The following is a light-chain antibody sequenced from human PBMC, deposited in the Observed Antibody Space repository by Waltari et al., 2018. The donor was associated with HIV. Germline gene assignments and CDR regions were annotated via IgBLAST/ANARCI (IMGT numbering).Light chain of an antibody. CDR2: ANA. CDR3: HQYGGSPRT. J-gene: IGKJ1*01. V-gene: IGKV3-20*01. CDR1: QTVRSNY. Sequence: ENVLTQSPGTLSLTPGQGATLSCRASQTVRSNYLAWYQQKPGQAPRLLSDANARTAGIPGRVWASGSGTYFTLTISRLEPEDFAVYYCHQYGGSPRTFGQGTRV.